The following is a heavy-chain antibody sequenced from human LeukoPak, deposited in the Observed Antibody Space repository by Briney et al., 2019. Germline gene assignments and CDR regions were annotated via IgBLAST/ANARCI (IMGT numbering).Heavy chain of an antibody. CDR1: GYTFATYG. CDR3: ASGYYGSGSYYFDY. J-gene: IGHJ4*02. CDR2: ISAYNGNT. Sequence: ASVKVSCKASGYTFATYGVSWVRQAPGQGLEWMGWISAYNGNTNYAQKLQGRVTMTTDTSTSTAYMELRSLRSDDTAVYYCASGYYGSGSYYFDYWGQGTLVTVSS. D-gene: IGHD3-10*01. V-gene: IGHV1-18*01.